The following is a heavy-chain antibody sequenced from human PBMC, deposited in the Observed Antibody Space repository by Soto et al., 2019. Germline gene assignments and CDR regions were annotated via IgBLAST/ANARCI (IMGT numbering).Heavy chain of an antibody. V-gene: IGHV4-39*01. CDR1: RGSNSRISSH. J-gene: IGHJ4*02. Sequence: SETRSLPCTPSRGSNSRISSHWRWFRQPPGKGLEWIGSIYYSGSTYYNPSLKSRVTISVDTSKNQFSLKLSSGTAADTSVYYCARLRRDGYNYDYWGQGTLVTVS. D-gene: IGHD5-12*01. CDR3: ARLRRDGYNYDY. CDR2: IYYSGST.